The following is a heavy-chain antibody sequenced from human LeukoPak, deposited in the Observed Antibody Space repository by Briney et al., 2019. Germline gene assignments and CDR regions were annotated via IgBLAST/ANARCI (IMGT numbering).Heavy chain of an antibody. D-gene: IGHD3-3*01. Sequence: ASVKVSCKASGYTFTSYYMHWVRQAPGQGLEWMGIIKPSGGSTSYAQKFQGRVTMIRDTSTSTVYMELSSLRSEDTAVYYCARSITRITIFGVVSPCGYWGQGTLVTVSS. J-gene: IGHJ4*02. CDR3: ARSITRITIFGVVSPCGY. CDR1: GYTFTSYY. V-gene: IGHV1-46*01. CDR2: IKPSGGST.